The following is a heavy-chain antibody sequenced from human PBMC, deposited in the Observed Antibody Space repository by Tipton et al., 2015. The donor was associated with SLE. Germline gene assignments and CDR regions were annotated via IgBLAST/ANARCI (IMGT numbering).Heavy chain of an antibody. D-gene: IGHD6-6*01. CDR1: GGSFSGYY. V-gene: IGHV4-34*01. CDR2: ITHSGST. Sequence: TLSLTCAVYGGSFSGYYWNWIRQPPGKGLEWIAEITHSGSTNYNPSLKSRVTISVNTSKNQFSLRLSSVTAADTALYYCARDGAIGARPGSFDYWGQGALVTVSS. J-gene: IGHJ4*02. CDR3: ARDGAIGARPGSFDY.